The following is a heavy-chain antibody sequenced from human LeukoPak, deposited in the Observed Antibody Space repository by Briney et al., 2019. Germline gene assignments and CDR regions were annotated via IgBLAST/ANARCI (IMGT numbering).Heavy chain of an antibody. D-gene: IGHD1-1*01. V-gene: IGHV4-34*01. CDR3: ARSTDFDY. J-gene: IGHJ4*02. CDR1: GGSFSGYY. Sequence: SETLSLTCAVYGGSFSGYYWSWIRQPPGKGLEWIGEINHSGSTNYNPSLKSRVTISVDTSKNQFSLKLSSVTAADTAVYYCARSTDFDYWGQGTLVTVSS. CDR2: INHSGST.